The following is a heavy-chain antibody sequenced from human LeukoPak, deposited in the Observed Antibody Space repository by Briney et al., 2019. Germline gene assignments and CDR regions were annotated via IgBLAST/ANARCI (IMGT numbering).Heavy chain of an antibody. CDR3: ARGSFRGYCLDTSCYTINY. CDR2: INTDSGNT. D-gene: IGHD2-2*02. J-gene: IGHJ4*02. CDR1: AYTFRSYN. Sequence: ASVTLSRTSSAYTFRSYNISWVRQATAQGLERMGWINTDSGNTGYAQNFQGRVTMTSNTSITTAYMELTSLRSKDTAVYYCARGSFRGYCLDTSCYTINYWGQGTLVTVSS. V-gene: IGHV1-8*01.